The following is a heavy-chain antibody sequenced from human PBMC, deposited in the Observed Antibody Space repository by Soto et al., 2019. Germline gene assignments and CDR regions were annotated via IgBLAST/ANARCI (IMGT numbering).Heavy chain of an antibody. CDR3: VRDNNWSLDY. V-gene: IGHV3-74*01. CDR2: IKTDGSFT. D-gene: IGHD1-1*01. CDR1: GFTFSKHW. Sequence: GGSLRLSCAASGFTFSKHWMHWVRQAPGKGLVWVSHIKTDGSFTGDADSLKGRFTISRDNARNTLYLQMNGLRAEDTAIYYCVRDNNWSLDYWGQGTLVTVSS. J-gene: IGHJ4*02.